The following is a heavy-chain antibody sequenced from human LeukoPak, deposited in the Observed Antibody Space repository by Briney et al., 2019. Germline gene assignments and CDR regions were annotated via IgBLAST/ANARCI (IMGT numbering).Heavy chain of an antibody. CDR3: ARGYYDFWXXXWYY. CDR2: XNPNSGGT. CDR1: GYTFTGXX. J-gene: IGHJ4*02. D-gene: IGHD3-3*01. V-gene: IGHV1-2*02. Sequence: SCKXSGYTFTGXXXXXVRXXXXQXXEXMGXXNPNSGGTNYAQKFQGRVTMTRDTSISTAYMELSRLRSDDTAVYYCARGYYDFWXXXWYYWGQGTLVXXXS.